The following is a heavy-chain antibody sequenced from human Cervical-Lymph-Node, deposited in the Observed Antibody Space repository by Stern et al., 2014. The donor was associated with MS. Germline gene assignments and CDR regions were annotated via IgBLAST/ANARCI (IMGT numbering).Heavy chain of an antibody. J-gene: IGHJ4*02. CDR3: ASAYSSSHYYFDY. CDR1: GFSFSRYA. V-gene: IGHV3-33*01. D-gene: IGHD6-13*01. CDR2: ILYDGSNP. Sequence: VQLEESGGGVVQPGRSLRLSCAASGFSFSRYAMHWVRQAPGKGLEWVALILYDGSNPYYADSVTGRFTISRDNFKNTLYLQMNSLRAEDTAVYYCASAYSSSHYYFDYWGQGTLVTVSS.